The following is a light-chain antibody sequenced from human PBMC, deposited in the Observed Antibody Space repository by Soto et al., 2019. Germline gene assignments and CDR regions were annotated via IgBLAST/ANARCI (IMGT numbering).Light chain of an antibody. J-gene: IGKJ3*01. V-gene: IGKV3-20*01. CDR1: QSVSSNY. CDR3: QQYSTSPFT. CDR2: GAS. Sequence: EIVLTQSPGTLSLSPGERATLSCRASQSVSSNYLTLYQQKPGQAPRLLIYGASSRATGIPDRFSGSGSGTDFTLNISRLEPEDFAVYYFQQYSTSPFTFGPGTKVDIK.